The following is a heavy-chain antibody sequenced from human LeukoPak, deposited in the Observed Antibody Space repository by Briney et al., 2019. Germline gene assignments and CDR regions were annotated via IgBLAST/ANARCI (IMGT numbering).Heavy chain of an antibody. CDR2: INHSGST. CDR3: ARVYYGSGSYYTAPFDY. Sequence: SETLSLTCAVYGGSFSGYYWSWIRQPPGKGLEWIGEINHSGSTNYNPSLKSRVTISVDTSKNQFSLKLSSVTAADTAVYYCARVYYGSGSYYTAPFDYWGQGTLVTVSS. J-gene: IGHJ4*02. CDR1: GGSFSGYY. V-gene: IGHV4-34*01. D-gene: IGHD3-10*01.